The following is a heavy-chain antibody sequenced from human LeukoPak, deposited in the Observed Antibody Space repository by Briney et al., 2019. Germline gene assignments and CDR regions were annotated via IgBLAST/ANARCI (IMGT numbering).Heavy chain of an antibody. CDR3: ASNSWYYFDY. J-gene: IGHJ4*02. CDR2: ISSSGSTI. V-gene: IGHV3-11*01. Sequence: PGGSLRLSCAASGFTFSDYYMSWIRQAPGKGLEWVSYISSSGSTIYYADSVKGRFTISRDNSKNTLYLQMNSLRAEDTAVYYCASNSWYYFDYWGQGTLVTVSS. CDR1: GFTFSDYY. D-gene: IGHD6-13*01.